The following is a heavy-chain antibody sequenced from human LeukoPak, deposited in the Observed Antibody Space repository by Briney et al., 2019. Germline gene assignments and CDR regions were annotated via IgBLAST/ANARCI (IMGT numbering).Heavy chain of an antibody. J-gene: IGHJ5*02. V-gene: IGHV1-8*03. CDR3: AKDLGSSGAAWFDP. D-gene: IGHD7-27*01. Sequence: ASVKVSCKASGYTFSNYDINWVRQATGQGVEWMGWMNPNSGNTGYAQKFQGRVTITRNTSITTTYMELSSLKSEDTAVYYCAKDLGSSGAAWFDPWGQGTLVTVSS. CDR1: GYTFSNYD. CDR2: MNPNSGNT.